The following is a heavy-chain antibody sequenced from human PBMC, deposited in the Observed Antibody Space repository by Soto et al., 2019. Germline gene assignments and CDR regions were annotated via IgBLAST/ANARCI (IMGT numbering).Heavy chain of an antibody. CDR1: GGTLSSYA. CDR2: IIPIFGTA. Sequence: SVKVSCKASGGTLSSYAISWVRQAPGQGLEWMGGIIPIFGTANYAQKFQGRVTITADESTSTAYMELSSLRSEDTAVYYCARDHGGANWFDPWGQGTLVTVSS. J-gene: IGHJ5*02. D-gene: IGHD3-16*01. V-gene: IGHV1-69*13. CDR3: ARDHGGANWFDP.